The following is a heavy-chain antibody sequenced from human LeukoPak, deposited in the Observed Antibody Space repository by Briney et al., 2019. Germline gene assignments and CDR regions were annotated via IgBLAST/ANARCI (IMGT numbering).Heavy chain of an antibody. V-gene: IGHV1-2*02. CDR1: GYTFTGYY. Sequence: GSSVKVSCTASGYTFTGYYTHWVRQAPGQRLEWMGWINPNSGGTNYAQKLQGRVTMTTDTSTSTAYMELRRLRSDDTAVYYCARGFTVATYYYYYMDVWGKGTTVTVSS. CDR3: ARGFTVATYYYYYMDV. D-gene: IGHD4-23*01. J-gene: IGHJ6*03. CDR2: INPNSGGT.